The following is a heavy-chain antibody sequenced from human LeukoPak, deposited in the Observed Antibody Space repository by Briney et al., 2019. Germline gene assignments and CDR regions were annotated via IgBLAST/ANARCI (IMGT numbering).Heavy chain of an antibody. CDR2: INHSGST. D-gene: IGHD3-22*01. V-gene: IGHV4-34*01. CDR3: ARSPNYYDSTIDY. Sequence: PSETLSLTCAVYGEPFNHYYWSWIRQPPGKGLEWIGEINHSGSTNYNPSLKSRVTISVDTSKNQFSLRLSSVTAADTAVYYCARSPNYYDSTIDYWGQGTLVTVSS. CDR1: GEPFNHYY. J-gene: IGHJ4*02.